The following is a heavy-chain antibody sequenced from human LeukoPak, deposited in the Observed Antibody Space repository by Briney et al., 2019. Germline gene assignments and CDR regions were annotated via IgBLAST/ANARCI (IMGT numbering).Heavy chain of an antibody. CDR1: GGTFSSYA. Sequence: GASVKVSCRASGGTFSSYAISWVRQAPGQGLEWMGRIIPILGIANYAQKFQGRVTITADKSTSTAYMELSSLRSEDTAVYYCARGPTMVRVYGMDVWGQGTTVTVSS. CDR2: IIPILGIA. D-gene: IGHD3-10*01. V-gene: IGHV1-69*04. CDR3: ARGPTMVRVYGMDV. J-gene: IGHJ6*02.